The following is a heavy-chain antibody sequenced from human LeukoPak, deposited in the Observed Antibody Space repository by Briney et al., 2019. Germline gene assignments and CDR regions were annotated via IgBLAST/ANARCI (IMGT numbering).Heavy chain of an antibody. D-gene: IGHD3-22*01. CDR2: IHYSGST. CDR1: GDSISSYY. V-gene: IGHV4-59*01. J-gene: IGHJ4*02. CDR3: ARSSSSGYFYIDY. Sequence: SETLSLTCTVSGDSISSYYWSWIRQFPGKGLEWIGYIHYSGSTNYNPSLQSRVTMSTDTPKKQFFMKLTSVTAADTAVYYCARSSSSGYFYIDYWGQGTLVTVSS.